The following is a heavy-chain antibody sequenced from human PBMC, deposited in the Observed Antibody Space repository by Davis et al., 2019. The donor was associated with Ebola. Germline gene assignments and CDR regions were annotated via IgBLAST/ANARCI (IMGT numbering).Heavy chain of an antibody. V-gene: IGHV4-4*02. CDR2: IYHSGST. D-gene: IGHD3-10*01. J-gene: IGHJ5*02. Sequence: MPGGSLRLSCAVSGGSISSNNWWTWVRQSPGKGPEWIGDIYHSGSTNYNPSLKSRVTISVDKSKNQFSLKLSSVTAADTAVYYCARLLIIWFGELLSTPRGFDPWGQGTLVTVSS. CDR1: GGSISSNNW. CDR3: ARLLIIWFGELLSTPRGFDP.